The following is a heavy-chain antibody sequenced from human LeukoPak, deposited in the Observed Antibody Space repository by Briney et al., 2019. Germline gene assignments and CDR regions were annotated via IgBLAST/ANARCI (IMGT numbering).Heavy chain of an antibody. CDR3: ARDLYYASSGGALHI. Sequence: GASVKVPCKASGYTSTNYYMNWVRQAPGQGLEWMGMINPSGGSTSYAQKLQGRVTMTGDTSTSTVYMELSSLRSEDTAIYYCARDLYYASSGGALHIWGQGTLFTVSS. D-gene: IGHD3-22*01. CDR2: INPSGGST. CDR1: GYTSTNYY. J-gene: IGHJ3*02. V-gene: IGHV1-46*01.